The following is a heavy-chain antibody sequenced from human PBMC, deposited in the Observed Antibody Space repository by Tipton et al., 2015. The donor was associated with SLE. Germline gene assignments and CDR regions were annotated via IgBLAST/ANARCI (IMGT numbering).Heavy chain of an antibody. CDR2: IYYSGST. V-gene: IGHV4-59*08. J-gene: IGHJ4*02. Sequence: LRLSCTVSGGSISSYYWSWIRQPPGKGLEWIGYIYYSGSTNYNPSLKSRVTISVDTSKNQFSLKLSSVTAADTAVYYCACGKGDSDFDYWGQGTLVTVSS. CDR3: ACGKGDSDFDY. D-gene: IGHD2-21*02. CDR1: GGSISSYY.